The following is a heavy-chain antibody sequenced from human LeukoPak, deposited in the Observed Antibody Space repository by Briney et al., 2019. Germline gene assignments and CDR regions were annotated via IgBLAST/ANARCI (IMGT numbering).Heavy chain of an antibody. CDR3: ARHGRNSGAPNY. D-gene: IGHD6-19*01. Sequence: SETLSLTCTVSGGSITSYYWSWIRQPPGKGLEWIGDIFYSGTTNYNPSLKSRVTISVDTSKNQFSLKLSSVTAADTAMYYCARHGRNSGAPNYWGQGTLVTVSS. J-gene: IGHJ4*02. CDR1: GGSITSYY. V-gene: IGHV4-59*08. CDR2: IFYSGTT.